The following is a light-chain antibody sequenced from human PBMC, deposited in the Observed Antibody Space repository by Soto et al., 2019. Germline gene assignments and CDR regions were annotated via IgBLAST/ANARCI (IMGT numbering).Light chain of an antibody. J-gene: IGKJ2*01. CDR3: QVYGNSPTYT. Sequence: EIVLTQSPGTLSLSPGERATFSCRASQSVSNSSLAWYHQKPGQAPRLLLFAASSRATRIPDTFSGSGSGTDFTLTISRLQPEDFAVYYCQVYGNSPTYTFGQGTRLELK. CDR2: AAS. CDR1: QSVSNSS. V-gene: IGKV3-20*01.